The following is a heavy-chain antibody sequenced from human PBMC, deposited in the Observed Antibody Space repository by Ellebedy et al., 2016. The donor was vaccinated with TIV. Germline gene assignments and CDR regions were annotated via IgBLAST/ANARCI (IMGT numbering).Heavy chain of an antibody. D-gene: IGHD3-9*01. CDR3: AGQYYDTLSGYRPYFDF. CDR1: GFPFSSRN. J-gene: IGHJ4*02. CDR2: ISVSSSTI. Sequence: GGSLRLSXVTSGFPFSSRNMNWVCQAPGKGLEWISHISVSSSTIYYADSVRGRFTVSRDNARNSLYLEMNTLRDEDTAVYFCAGQYYDTLSGYRPYFDFWGPGALVTVSS. V-gene: IGHV3-48*02.